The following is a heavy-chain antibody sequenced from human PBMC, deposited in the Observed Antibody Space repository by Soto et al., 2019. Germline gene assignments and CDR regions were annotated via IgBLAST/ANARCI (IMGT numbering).Heavy chain of an antibody. Sequence: QVQLVQSGAEVKKPGDSVKVSCSASGYTFTHFYLTWVRQAPGLGLEWMGAISPHNFNTNFAQKFQGRVTLTTDTSTSTAYMELRSLRSDDTAVYYHARDEGGYDILNGYYKAHHFDYWGQGVLVTVSS. J-gene: IGHJ4*02. CDR3: ARDEGGYDILNGYYKAHHFDY. V-gene: IGHV1-18*01. CDR1: GYTFTHFY. CDR2: ISPHNFNT. D-gene: IGHD3-9*01.